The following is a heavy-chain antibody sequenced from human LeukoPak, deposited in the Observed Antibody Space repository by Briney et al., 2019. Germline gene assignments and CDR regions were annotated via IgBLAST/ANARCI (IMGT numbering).Heavy chain of an antibody. V-gene: IGHV1-69*01. CDR3: ARDYDFWSGYFLRKGFDP. J-gene: IGHJ5*02. Sequence: GASVKVSCKASGGTFSSYAISWERQAPGQGLEWMGGIIPIFGTANYAQKFQGRVTITADESTSTAYMELSSLRSEDTAVYYCARDYDFWSGYFLRKGFDPWGQGTLVTVSS. D-gene: IGHD3-3*01. CDR2: IIPIFGTA. CDR1: GGTFSSYA.